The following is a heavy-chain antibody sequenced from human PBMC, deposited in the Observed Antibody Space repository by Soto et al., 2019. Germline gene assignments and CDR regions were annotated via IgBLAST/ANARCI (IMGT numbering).Heavy chain of an antibody. J-gene: IGHJ6*02. CDR3: ARNYGSGRYYYYGMDV. CDR1: GGTFSSYA. V-gene: IGHV1-69*12. D-gene: IGHD3-10*01. CDR2: IIPSFGTA. Sequence: QVQLVQSGAEVKKPGSSVKVSCKASGGTFSSYAISWVRQAPGQGLEWMGGIIPSFGTANYAQKFHGRVTITADESTSTAYMELSSLRSEDTAVYYCARNYGSGRYYYYGMDVWGQGTTVTVSS.